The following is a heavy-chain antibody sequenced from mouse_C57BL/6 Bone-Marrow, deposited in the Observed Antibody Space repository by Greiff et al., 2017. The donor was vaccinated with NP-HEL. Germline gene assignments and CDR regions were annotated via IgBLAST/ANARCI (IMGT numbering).Heavy chain of an antibody. CDR3: ARKWGYRAYYAMDD. D-gene: IGHD2-14*01. CDR1: GFSLTSYG. CDR2: IWSGGST. V-gene: IGHV2-2*01. Sequence: VKLVESGPGLVQPSQSLSITCTVSGFSLTSYGVHWVRQSPGKGLEWLGVIWSGGSTDYNAAFISRLVISKENSKSQVFFKMNSLQVDGTAIYDSARKWGYRAYYAMDDWGQGASVTVSS. J-gene: IGHJ4*01.